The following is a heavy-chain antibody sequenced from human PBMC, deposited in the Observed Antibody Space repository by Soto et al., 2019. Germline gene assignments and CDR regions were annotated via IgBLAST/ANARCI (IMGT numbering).Heavy chain of an antibody. J-gene: IGHJ6*02. D-gene: IGHD3-9*01. CDR2: IIPIFGTA. CDR3: ARKCILTGSGMDV. CDR1: GGTFSIYS. V-gene: IGHV1-69*13. Sequence: SVKVSCKASGGTFSIYSISWVRQAPGQGLEWMGGIIPIFGTANYAQKFQGRVTITADESTSTAYMELSSLRSEDTAVYYCARKCILTGSGMDVWGQGTTVTVSS.